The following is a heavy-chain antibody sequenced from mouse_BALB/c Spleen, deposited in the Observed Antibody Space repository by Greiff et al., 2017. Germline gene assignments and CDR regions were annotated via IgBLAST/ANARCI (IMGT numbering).Heavy chain of an antibody. CDR1: GYTFTSYT. J-gene: IGHJ3*01. V-gene: IGHV1-4*02. D-gene: IGHD3-3*01. CDR3: AGWASFAY. CDR2: INPSSGYT. Sequence: LVESAAELARPGASVKMSCKASGYTFTSYTMHWVKQRPGQGLEWIGYINPSSGYTEYNQKFKDKTTLTPDKSSSTAYMQLSSLTSEDSAVYYCAGWASFAYWGQGTLVTVSA.